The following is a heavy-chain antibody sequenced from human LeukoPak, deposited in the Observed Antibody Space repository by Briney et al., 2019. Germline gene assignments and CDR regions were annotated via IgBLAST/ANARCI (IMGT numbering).Heavy chain of an antibody. CDR2: IYYSGST. Sequence: PSETLSLTCTVSGGSIRSYYWSWIRQPPGKGLEWIGYIYYSGSTNYNPSLKSRVTISVDTSKNQFSLKLSSVTAADTAVYYCARDRIAAAGTIFDIWGQGTMVTVSS. CDR1: GGSIRSYY. J-gene: IGHJ3*02. V-gene: IGHV4-59*01. D-gene: IGHD6-13*01. CDR3: ARDRIAAAGTIFDI.